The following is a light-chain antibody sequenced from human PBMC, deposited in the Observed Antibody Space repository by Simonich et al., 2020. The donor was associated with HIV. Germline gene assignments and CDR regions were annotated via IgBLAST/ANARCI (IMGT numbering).Light chain of an antibody. CDR1: QSINTC. V-gene: IGKV1-39*01. Sequence: DIQMTQSPSSLSASLGDRVTITCRASQSINTCLIWYKHKPGKAPKLLIYAASSLQGGVPSRFSGSGAGTDFTLTISSLQSEDFAVYYCQQYNNWPYTFGQGTKLEIK. CDR3: QQYNNWPYT. J-gene: IGKJ2*01. CDR2: AAS.